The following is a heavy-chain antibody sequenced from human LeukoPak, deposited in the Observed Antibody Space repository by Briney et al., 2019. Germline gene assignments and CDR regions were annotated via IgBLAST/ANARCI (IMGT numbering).Heavy chain of an antibody. D-gene: IGHD6-13*01. Sequence: SETLSLTCTVSGGSISSSSYYWGWIRQPPGKGLEWIGSIYYSGSTYYNPSLKSRVTISVDTSKNQVSLKLSSVTGADTAVYYCARHRNIEAAGKTHDAFDIWGQGTMVTVSS. V-gene: IGHV4-39*01. CDR1: GGSISSSSYY. CDR2: IYYSGST. J-gene: IGHJ3*02. CDR3: ARHRNIEAAGKTHDAFDI.